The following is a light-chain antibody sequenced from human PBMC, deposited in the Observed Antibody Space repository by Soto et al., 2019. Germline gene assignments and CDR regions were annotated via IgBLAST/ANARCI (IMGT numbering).Light chain of an antibody. V-gene: IGKV1-17*01. CDR2: AAS. CDR3: LQHSTYPLT. J-gene: IGKJ1*01. Sequence: DIQMTQFPSSLSASVGDRVTITCRASQGIRNDLAWYQQKPGKAPKRLIYAASSLQSGVPLRFSGSGSGTEFTLAISSLQPEDFATCYCLQHSTYPLTFGQGTKVEIK. CDR1: QGIRND.